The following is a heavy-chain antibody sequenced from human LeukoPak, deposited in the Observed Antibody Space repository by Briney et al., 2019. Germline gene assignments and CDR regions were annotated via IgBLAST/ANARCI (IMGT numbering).Heavy chain of an antibody. J-gene: IGHJ4*02. Sequence: GGSLRLSCAASEFTFSSYSMNWVRQASGKGLEWVSYISSRSNIISYADSVKGRFTISTDNAKNSLYLQMNSLRDEDTAVYYCARDYQWSFDYWGQGTLVTVSS. CDR2: ISSRSNII. D-gene: IGHD2-15*01. CDR3: ARDYQWSFDY. V-gene: IGHV3-48*02. CDR1: EFTFSSYS.